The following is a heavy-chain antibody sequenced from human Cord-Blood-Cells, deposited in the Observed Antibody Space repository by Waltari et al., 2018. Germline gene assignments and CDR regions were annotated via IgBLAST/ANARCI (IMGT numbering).Heavy chain of an antibody. CDR1: GGTFSSYA. Sequence: QVQLVQSGAEVKKPGSSVKVSCKASGGTFSSYAISWVRQAPGQGLEWMGGIIPIFGTANDARKFQGRVTITADESTSTAYMELSSLRSEDTAVYYCARDGDSGYDWGWFDPWGQGTLVTVSS. CDR2: IIPIFGTA. D-gene: IGHD5-12*01. J-gene: IGHJ5*02. V-gene: IGHV1-69*01. CDR3: ARDGDSGYDWGWFDP.